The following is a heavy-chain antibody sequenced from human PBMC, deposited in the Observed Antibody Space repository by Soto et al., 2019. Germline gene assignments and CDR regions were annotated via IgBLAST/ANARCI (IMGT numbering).Heavy chain of an antibody. CDR2: ISNSGGRT. CDR1: GFTFSSYA. J-gene: IGHJ4*02. D-gene: IGHD2-15*01. CDR3: AKGFKFDWYSLDY. Sequence: EVQLLESGGGLVQPGESLRLSCAASGFTFSSYAMTWVRQAPGKGLEWVSAISNSGGRTYYADSVKGRFTISRDNSKNTLYLQMNSLRAEDTAVYYCAKGFKFDWYSLDYWGQGTLVTVSS. V-gene: IGHV3-23*01.